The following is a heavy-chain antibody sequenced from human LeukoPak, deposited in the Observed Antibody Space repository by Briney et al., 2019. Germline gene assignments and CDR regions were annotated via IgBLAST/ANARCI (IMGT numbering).Heavy chain of an antibody. CDR1: GFTFSSYA. V-gene: IGHV3-23*01. J-gene: IGHJ4*02. CDR3: AKGWMITFGGVMVYFDY. D-gene: IGHD3-16*01. Sequence: PGGSLRLSCAASGFTFSSYAMSWVRQAPGKGLEWVSAISGRGGSTYYADSVKGRFTISRDNSKNTLYLQMNSLRAEDTAVYYCAKGWMITFGGVMVYFDYWGQGTLVTVSS. CDR2: ISGRGGST.